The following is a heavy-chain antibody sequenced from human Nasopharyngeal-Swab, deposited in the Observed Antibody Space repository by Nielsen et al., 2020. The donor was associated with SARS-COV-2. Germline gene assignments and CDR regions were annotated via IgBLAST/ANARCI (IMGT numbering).Heavy chain of an antibody. CDR3: AKGGVSVYGDSYYFDF. V-gene: IGHV3-23*01. Sequence: ESLKISCTASGFTLSTFGMSWVRQAPGKGLEWVSRISGSGSYADYADSVKGRFTISRDNSKNTLYLQMNSLRAEDTAVYYCAKGGVSVYGDSYYFDFWGQGSLVTVSS. D-gene: IGHD4-17*01. CDR2: ISGSGSYA. J-gene: IGHJ4*02. CDR1: GFTLSTFG.